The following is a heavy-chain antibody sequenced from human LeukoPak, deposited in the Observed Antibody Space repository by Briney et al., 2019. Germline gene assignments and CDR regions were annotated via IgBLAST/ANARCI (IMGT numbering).Heavy chain of an antibody. D-gene: IGHD4-23*01. Sequence: SGPTQVNPTQTLTLTCTFSGFSLSTSRVSVGWIRQPPGKALEWLTLIYWNDDKRYSPSLKSRLTITKDTSKNQVVLTMTNMDPVDTATYYCAHTTTVVTVDYWGQGTLVTVSS. CDR1: GFSLSTSRVS. J-gene: IGHJ4*02. CDR2: IYWNDDK. CDR3: AHTTTVVTVDY. V-gene: IGHV2-5*01.